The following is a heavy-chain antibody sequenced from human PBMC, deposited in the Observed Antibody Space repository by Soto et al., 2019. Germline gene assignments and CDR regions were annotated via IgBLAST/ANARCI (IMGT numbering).Heavy chain of an antibody. V-gene: IGHV1-2*04. D-gene: IGHD3-3*01. CDR1: GYTFTGYY. CDR3: ARDNSPYYDFWSGYPRLYNWFDP. J-gene: IGHJ5*02. CDR2: INPNSGGT. Sequence: ASVKVSCKASGYTFTGYYMHWVRQAPGQGLEWMGWINPNSGGTNYAQKFQGWVTMTRDTSISTAYMELSRLGSDDTAVYYCARDNSPYYDFWSGYPRLYNWFDPWGQGTLVTVSS.